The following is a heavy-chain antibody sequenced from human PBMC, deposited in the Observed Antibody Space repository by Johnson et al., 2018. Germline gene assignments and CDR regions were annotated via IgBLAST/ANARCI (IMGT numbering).Heavy chain of an antibody. Sequence: QVQLVESGAEVKKPGASVKVSCKASGGTFSSYAISWVRQAPGQGLEWMGGIIPIFGTANYAQKFQGRVTITADESTSTAYMGLSSLRSEDTAVYYWAKDIEWEPDYYYYYMDVWGKGTTVTVSS. CDR3: AKDIEWEPDYYYYYMDV. V-gene: IGHV1-69*01. D-gene: IGHD1-26*01. CDR1: GGTFSSYA. CDR2: IIPIFGTA. J-gene: IGHJ6*03.